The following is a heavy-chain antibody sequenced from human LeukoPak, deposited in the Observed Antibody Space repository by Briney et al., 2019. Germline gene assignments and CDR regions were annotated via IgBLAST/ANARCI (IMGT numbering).Heavy chain of an antibody. CDR2: IWYDGSNK. CDR3: ASQYYDSSGYRFDY. D-gene: IGHD3-22*01. J-gene: IGHJ4*02. V-gene: IGHV3-33*01. Sequence: GGSLRLSCAASGFTSSSYGMHWVRQAPGKGLEWVAVIWYDGSNKYYADSVKGRFTISRDNSKNTLYLQMNSLRAEDTAVYYCASQYYDSSGYRFDYWGQGTLVTVSS. CDR1: GFTSSSYG.